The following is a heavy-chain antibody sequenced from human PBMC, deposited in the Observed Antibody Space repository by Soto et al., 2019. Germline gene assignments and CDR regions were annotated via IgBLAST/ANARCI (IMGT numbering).Heavy chain of an antibody. J-gene: IGHJ4*02. CDR2: IIAVFGKA. CDR1: EFTFTNSA. V-gene: IGHV1-58*02. CDR3: ARSDYDILTGYTNFDY. D-gene: IGHD3-9*01. Sequence: SVKVSCKASEFTFTNSAMQWVRQARGQGLEWIGWIIAVFGKANYAQKFQGRVTITADKSTSTAYMELSSLRSEDTAVYYCARSDYDILTGYTNFDYWGQGTLVTVSS.